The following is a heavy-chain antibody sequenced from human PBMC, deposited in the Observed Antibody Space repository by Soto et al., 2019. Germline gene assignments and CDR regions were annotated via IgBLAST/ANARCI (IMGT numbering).Heavy chain of an antibody. CDR1: GFTFSSYG. CDR3: AKDNFYYGDYAPLDY. V-gene: IGHV3-30*18. CDR2: ISYGGSNK. Sequence: QVQLVESGGGVVQPGRSLRLSCAASGFTFSSYGMHWVRQAPGKGLEWVAVISYGGSNKYYADSVKGRFTISRDNSKNTLYLQMNSLRAEDTAVYYCAKDNFYYGDYAPLDYWGQGTLVTVSS. D-gene: IGHD4-17*01. J-gene: IGHJ4*02.